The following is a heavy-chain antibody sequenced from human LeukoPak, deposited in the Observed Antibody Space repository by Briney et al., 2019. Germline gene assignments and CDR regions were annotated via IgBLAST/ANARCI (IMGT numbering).Heavy chain of an antibody. CDR2: VYYSGTT. V-gene: IGHV4-39*01. CDR1: GGSISSSSYY. J-gene: IGHJ6*03. CDR3: ARNGGDYRYYYYYMDV. D-gene: IGHD4-17*01. Sequence: PSETLSLTCTVSGGSISSSSYYWGWIRQPPGKGLEWIASVYYSGTTYYNPSLKSRVTISVGTSKNQFSLKLSSVTAADTAVYYCARNGGDYRYYYYYMDVWGKGTTVTVSS.